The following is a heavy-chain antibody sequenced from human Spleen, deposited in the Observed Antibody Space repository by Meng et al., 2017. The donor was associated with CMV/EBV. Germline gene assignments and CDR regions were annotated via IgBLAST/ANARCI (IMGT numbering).Heavy chain of an antibody. CDR2: ISYDGTNK. CDR3: ARDNYNDFDQ. J-gene: IGHJ4*02. V-gene: IGHV3-30-3*01. CDR1: GLSVSSCA. Sequence: LACEVSGLSVSSCAMHWDRKASGKGLEWVAVISYDGTNKKYAESVKGRFTISRDNSKNTLYLEMNSLRTEDTAVYSCARDNYNDFDQWGQGTLVTVSS. D-gene: IGHD4-11*01.